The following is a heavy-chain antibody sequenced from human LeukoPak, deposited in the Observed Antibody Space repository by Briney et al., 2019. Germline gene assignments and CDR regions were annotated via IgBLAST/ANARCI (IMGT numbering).Heavy chain of an antibody. D-gene: IGHD6-13*01. CDR2: ISSSSSTI. CDR1: GFTFSSYS. J-gene: IGHJ4*02. V-gene: IGHV3-48*01. CDR3: ARVGYSSSWSPSDY. Sequence: PGGSLGLSCAASGFTFSSYSMNWVRQAPGKGLEWVSYISSSSSTIYYADSVKGRFTISRDNAKNSLYLQMNSLRAEDTAVYYCARVGYSSSWSPSDYWGQGALVTVSS.